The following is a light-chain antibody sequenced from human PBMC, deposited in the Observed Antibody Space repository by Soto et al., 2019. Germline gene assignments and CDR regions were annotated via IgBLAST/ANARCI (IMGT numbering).Light chain of an antibody. J-gene: IGLJ3*02. CDR2: DTS. Sequence: QAVVTQEPSVTVSPGETVALTCGSSSGPVTSGHYPYWLQQKPGQAPRTLISDTSIRYPWTPDRFSGSLLGDKAALTLSGAQPEDEADYYCFLSYSGAWVFGGGTKLTVL. V-gene: IGLV7-46*01. CDR3: FLSYSGAWV. CDR1: SGPVTSGHY.